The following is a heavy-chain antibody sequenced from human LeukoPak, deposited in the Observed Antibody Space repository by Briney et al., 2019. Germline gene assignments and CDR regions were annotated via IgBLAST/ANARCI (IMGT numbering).Heavy chain of an antibody. Sequence: SETLSLTCTVSGGSISSYYWSWIRQPPGKGLEGIGYVFYSGSTNYNPSLKSRVTISVDTSKNQFTLKLSSVTPADTAVYYCARDGGRFSFGFGYWGQGTLVTVSS. V-gene: IGHV4-59*01. J-gene: IGHJ4*02. D-gene: IGHD5-18*01. CDR2: VFYSGST. CDR3: ARDGGRFSFGFGY. CDR1: GGSISSYY.